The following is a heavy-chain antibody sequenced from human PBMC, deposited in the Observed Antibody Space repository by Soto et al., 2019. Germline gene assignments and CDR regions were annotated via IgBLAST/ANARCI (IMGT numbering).Heavy chain of an antibody. J-gene: IGHJ4*02. Sequence: QVQLVQSGAEVKKPGASVKVSCKASGYTFTSYGISWVRQAPGQGLEWMGWISAYNGNTNYAQKLQGRVTMTTDTTPSTGYMGVRSLRSDDTAVYYCARDDPPVNYYDSSGSYYFDYWGQGTLVTVSS. V-gene: IGHV1-18*01. CDR2: ISAYNGNT. D-gene: IGHD3-22*01. CDR1: GYTFTSYG. CDR3: ARDDPPVNYYDSSGSYYFDY.